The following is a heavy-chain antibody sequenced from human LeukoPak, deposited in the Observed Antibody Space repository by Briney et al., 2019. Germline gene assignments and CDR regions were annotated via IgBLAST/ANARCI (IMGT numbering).Heavy chain of an antibody. CDR3: AKGRYYGSGSYYFTSIPLGVDWFDP. V-gene: IGHV3-30*02. D-gene: IGHD3-10*01. Sequence: GGSLRLSCAASGFTFSGYGMHWVRQAPGKGLEWVAFIRYDGSNKYYADSVKGRFTTYRDNSKNTLYLQMNSLRAEDTAVYYCAKGRYYGSGSYYFTSIPLGVDWFDPWGQGTLVTVSS. CDR1: GFTFSGYG. J-gene: IGHJ5*02. CDR2: IRYDGSNK.